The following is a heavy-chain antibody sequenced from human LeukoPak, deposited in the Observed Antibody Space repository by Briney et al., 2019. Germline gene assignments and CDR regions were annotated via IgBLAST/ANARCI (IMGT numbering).Heavy chain of an antibody. CDR2: IDPSGGST. D-gene: IGHD3-9*01. V-gene: IGHV1-46*01. J-gene: IGHJ5*02. Sequence: GVSVKVSCKASGYTFTSYYMHWVRQAPGQGLEWMGIIDPSGGSTSYAQKFQGRVTMTRDMSTSTVYMELSSLRSEDTAVYYCAREDYDILTGYYWFDPWGQGTLVTVSS. CDR1: GYTFTSYY. CDR3: AREDYDILTGYYWFDP.